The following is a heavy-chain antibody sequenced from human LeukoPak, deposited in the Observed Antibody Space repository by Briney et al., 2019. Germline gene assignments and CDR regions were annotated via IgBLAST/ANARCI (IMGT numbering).Heavy chain of an antibody. CDR2: ISYDGSNK. D-gene: IGHD1-1*01. CDR1: GFTFSSYA. Sequence: GGSLRLSCAASGFTFSSYAMHWVRQAPGKGLEWVAVISYDGSNKYYADSVKGRFTISRDNSKNTLYLQMNSLRAEDTAVYYCARYKFDPWGQGTLVTVSS. J-gene: IGHJ5*02. CDR3: ARYKFDP. V-gene: IGHV3-30-3*01.